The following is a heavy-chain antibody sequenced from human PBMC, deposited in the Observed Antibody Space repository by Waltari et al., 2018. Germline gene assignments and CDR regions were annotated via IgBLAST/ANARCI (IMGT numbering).Heavy chain of an antibody. CDR2: IYYSGST. CDR3: ARDAQWLAGVDY. Sequence: LQLQGLGPGLVKPSETLSLTRTVSGGSISSSNYYWGWNRQPPGKGLEWIGSIYYSGSTYYNPSLKSRVTISVDTSKNQFSLNLSSVTAADTAVYYCARDAQWLAGVDYWGQGTLVTVSS. J-gene: IGHJ4*02. D-gene: IGHD6-19*01. V-gene: IGHV4-39*07. CDR1: GGSISSSNYY.